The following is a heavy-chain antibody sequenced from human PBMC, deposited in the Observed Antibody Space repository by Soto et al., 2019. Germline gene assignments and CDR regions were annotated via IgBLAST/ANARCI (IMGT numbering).Heavy chain of an antibody. V-gene: IGHV1-18*01. CDR3: VRFASSGWYTGGY. CDR2: ISPYSGNT. CDR1: GYTFTNYD. D-gene: IGHD6-19*01. Sequence: QIQLVQSGAEVKKPGASVKVSCKTSGYTFTNYDIGWVRQAPGQGLEWMGWISPYSGNTNYAQKLQDRVTMTTDTSTMTAYMDLSSLRSDDTAMYYCVRFASSGWYTGGYWGQGTLVTVSS. J-gene: IGHJ4*02.